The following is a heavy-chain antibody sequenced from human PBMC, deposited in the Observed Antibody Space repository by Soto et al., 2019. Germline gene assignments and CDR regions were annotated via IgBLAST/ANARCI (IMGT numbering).Heavy chain of an antibody. D-gene: IGHD6-19*01. CDR1: GGSISSSSYY. CDR3: ARHEAPSGWYFDY. J-gene: IGHJ4*02. V-gene: IGHV4-39*01. Sequence: SETLSLTCSVSGGSISSSSYYWGWIRQPPGKGLEWIGSIYYSGSTYYNPSLKSRVTISVDTSKNQFSLKLSSVTAADTAVYYCARHEAPSGWYFDYWGQGALVTVSS. CDR2: IYYSGST.